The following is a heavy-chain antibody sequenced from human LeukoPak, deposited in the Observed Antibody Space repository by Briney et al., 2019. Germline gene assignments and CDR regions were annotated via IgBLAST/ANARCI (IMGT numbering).Heavy chain of an antibody. CDR3: ARVDTAMVTDY. Sequence: PSETLSLTCTVSGGSISSYYWSWIRQPPGKGLEWIGYIYYSGSTNYNPSLKSRVTISVDTSKNQFSLKLSSVTAADTAVYYCARVDTAMVTDYWGQGTLATVSS. D-gene: IGHD5-18*01. J-gene: IGHJ4*02. CDR1: GGSISSYY. V-gene: IGHV4-59*01. CDR2: IYYSGST.